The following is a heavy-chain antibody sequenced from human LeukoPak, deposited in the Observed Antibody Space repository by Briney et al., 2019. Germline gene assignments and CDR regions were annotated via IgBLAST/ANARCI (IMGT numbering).Heavy chain of an antibody. CDR1: GLTFSSYD. Sequence: GGSLRLSCAASGLTFSSYDVSWVRQAPGKGLEWVSIVSGSGGSAYYADSVKGRFTISRDNSKNTLYLQMNSLRAEDTAVYYCANDFSSTSYFYDDAFDIWGQGTMVTVSS. CDR3: ANDFSSTSYFYDDAFDI. D-gene: IGHD2-2*01. J-gene: IGHJ3*02. CDR2: VSGSGGSA. V-gene: IGHV3-23*01.